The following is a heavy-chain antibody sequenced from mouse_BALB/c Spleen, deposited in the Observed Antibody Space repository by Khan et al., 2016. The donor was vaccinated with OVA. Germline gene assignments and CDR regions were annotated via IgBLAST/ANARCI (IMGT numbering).Heavy chain of an antibody. J-gene: IGHJ3*01. D-gene: IGHD2-4*01. CDR2: MWSGGST. CDR3: ARNYDYDEGLAY. CDR1: GFSLTTYG. V-gene: IGHV2-2*02. Sequence: QVQLKQSGPGLVQPSQSLSITCTVSGFSLTTYGVHWVRQSPGKGLEWLGVMWSGGSTDYNAAFISRLSISKDNSKSQVFFKMNSLQANDTAIYYCARNYDYDEGLAYWGQGTRVTVSA.